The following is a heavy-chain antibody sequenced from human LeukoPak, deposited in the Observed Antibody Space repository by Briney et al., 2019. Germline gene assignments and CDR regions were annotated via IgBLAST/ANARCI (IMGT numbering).Heavy chain of an antibody. J-gene: IGHJ4*02. CDR1: GFTCSTYA. D-gene: IGHD4-11*01. Sequence: PGGSLRRSCAASGFTCSTYAMSWVRHAPGKGLEWVSLISGSGGSTYYADSVKGRFTISRDNGKNTLSLQMNSLRAEDTALYYCAKERLTTTTFDSWGRGTLVTVSS. CDR3: AKERLTTTTFDS. CDR2: ISGSGGST. V-gene: IGHV3-23*01.